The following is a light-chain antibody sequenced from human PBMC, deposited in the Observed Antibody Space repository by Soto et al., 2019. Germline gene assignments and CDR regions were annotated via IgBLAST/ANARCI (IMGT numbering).Light chain of an antibody. J-gene: IGKJ2*01. CDR2: GAS. V-gene: IGKV3-20*01. CDR3: QRYRGKPPYT. CDR1: QSFSSGY. Sequence: EIVLTQYPGTLSLSPGERATLSCRARQSFSSGYLAWYQQKPGQAARLLIHGASSRATGIPDRFSGSGSGAVFTLTSSRLEPDDFAVYCCQRYRGKPPYTFGQGTKLEIK.